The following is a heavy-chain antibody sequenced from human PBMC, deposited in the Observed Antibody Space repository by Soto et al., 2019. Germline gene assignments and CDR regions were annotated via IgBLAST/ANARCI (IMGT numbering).Heavy chain of an antibody. Sequence: PGGSLRLSCAASGFTFSSYGMHWVRQAPGKGLEWVAVISYDGSNKYYADSVKGRFTISRDNSKNTLYLQMNSLRAEDTAVYYCAKSPCSSTSCQSFDPWGQGTLVTVSS. CDR2: ISYDGSNK. V-gene: IGHV3-30*18. CDR1: GFTFSSYG. D-gene: IGHD2-2*01. CDR3: AKSPCSSTSCQSFDP. J-gene: IGHJ5*02.